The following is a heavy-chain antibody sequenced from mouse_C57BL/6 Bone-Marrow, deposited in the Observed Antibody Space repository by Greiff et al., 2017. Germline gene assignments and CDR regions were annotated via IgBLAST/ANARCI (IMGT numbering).Heavy chain of an antibody. CDR2: ISYDGSN. D-gene: IGHD2-4*01. J-gene: IGHJ3*01. CDR1: GYSITSGYY. CDR3: ARGYYDSWFAY. V-gene: IGHV3-6*01. Sequence: VQLQQSGPGLVKPSQSLSLTCSVTGYSITSGYYWNWIRQFPGNKLEWMGYISYDGSNNYNPSLKNRISITRDTSKNQFFLKLNSVTTEDTATYYCARGYYDSWFAYWGQGTLVTVSA.